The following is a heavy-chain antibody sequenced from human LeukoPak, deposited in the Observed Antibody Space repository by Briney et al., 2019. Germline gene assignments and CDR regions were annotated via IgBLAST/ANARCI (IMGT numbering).Heavy chain of an antibody. CDR3: AELGITMIGGV. J-gene: IGHJ6*04. V-gene: IGHV3-66*01. CDR1: EFSVGSNY. Sequence: GGSLRLSRAASEFSVGSNYMTWVRQAPGKGLEWVSLIYSGGSTYYADSVKGRFTISRDTSKNTLYLQMNSLRAEDTAVYYRAELGITMIGGVWGKGTTVTISS. CDR2: IYSGGST. D-gene: IGHD3-10*02.